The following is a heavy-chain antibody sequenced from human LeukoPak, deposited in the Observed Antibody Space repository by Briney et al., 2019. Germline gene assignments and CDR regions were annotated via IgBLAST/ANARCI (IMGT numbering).Heavy chain of an antibody. V-gene: IGHV4-4*09. CDR1: GGSISSYY. CDR3: ARENYDRSSTSCYENWFDP. CDR2: IYTSGST. D-gene: IGHD2-2*01. J-gene: IGHJ5*02. Sequence: SETLSLTCTVSGGSISSYYWSWIRQPPGKGLEWIGYIYTSGSTNYNPSLKSRVTISVDTSKNQFSLKLSSVTAADTAVYYCARENYDRSSTSCYENWFDPWGQGTLVTVSS.